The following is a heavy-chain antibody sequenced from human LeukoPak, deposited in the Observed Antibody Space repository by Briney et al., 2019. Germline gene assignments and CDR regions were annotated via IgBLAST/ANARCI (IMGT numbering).Heavy chain of an antibody. J-gene: IGHJ4*02. V-gene: IGHV3-7*03. CDR2: LNEDGSKR. Sequence: PRGCLRLSCAASGFTFSTYWMTWVRQAPGKGREWVGSLNEDGSKRSYVGSVKGRFTISRDNAQNSVYLQMNSLTAEDTAVYYCARAVTSMDGYWGQGTLVTVSS. CDR3: ARAVTSMDGY. CDR1: GFTFSTYW. D-gene: IGHD5-18*01.